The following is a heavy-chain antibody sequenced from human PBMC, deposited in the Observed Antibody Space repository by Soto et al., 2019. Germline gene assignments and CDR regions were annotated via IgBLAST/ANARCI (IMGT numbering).Heavy chain of an antibody. CDR3: ARSQGVVGDYYYYGMDV. Sequence: GSGPTLVNPTQTLTLTCTFSGFSLSTSGMRVSWIRQPPGKALEWLARIDWDDDKFYSTSLKTRLTISKDTSKNQVVLTMTNMDPVDTATYYCARSQGVVGDYYYYGMDVWGQGTTVTVSS. CDR2: IDWDDDK. CDR1: GFSLSTSGMR. J-gene: IGHJ6*02. V-gene: IGHV2-70*04. D-gene: IGHD3-3*01.